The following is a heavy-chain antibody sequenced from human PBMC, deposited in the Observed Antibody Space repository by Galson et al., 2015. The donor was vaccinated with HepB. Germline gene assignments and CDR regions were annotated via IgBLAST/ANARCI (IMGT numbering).Heavy chain of an antibody. CDR2: INAGNGNT. CDR1: GYTFTSYA. D-gene: IGHD3-10*01. J-gene: IGHJ4*02. CDR3: ARDLFGDHMGGDY. V-gene: IGHV1-3*01. Sequence: SVKVSCKASGYTFTSYAMHWVRQAPGQRLEWMGWINAGNGNTKYSQKFQGRVTITRDTSASTAYMELSSLRSEDTAVYYCARDLFGDHMGGDYWGQGTLVTVSS.